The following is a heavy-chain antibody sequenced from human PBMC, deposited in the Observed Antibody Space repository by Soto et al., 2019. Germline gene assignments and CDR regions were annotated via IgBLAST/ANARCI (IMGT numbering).Heavy chain of an antibody. CDR3: TTAPDY. V-gene: IGHV3-15*01. J-gene: IGHJ4*02. CDR2: FKSKTDGGTR. Sequence: EVQLVESGGGLVKPGGSLRLSCAASGFTFTNAWMTWVRQAPGKGLEWVGRFKSKTDGGTRDYAAPVKGRFTISGDDSKNTLYLQMNSLKTEDTAVYYCTTAPDYWGQGTLVTVSS. CDR1: GFTFTNAW.